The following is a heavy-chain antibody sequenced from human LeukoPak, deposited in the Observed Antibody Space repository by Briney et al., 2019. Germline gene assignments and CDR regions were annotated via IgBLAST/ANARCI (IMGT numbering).Heavy chain of an antibody. CDR2: ISYDGSNK. Sequence: GGSLRLSCAASVFTFRSYGMHWVRQAPGKGLEWVAVISYDGSNKYYADSVKGRFTISRDNSKNTLSLQMNILRAEDTAVYYCAEGRGSGSYQGSPEFDYWGQGTLVTVSS. V-gene: IGHV3-30*18. J-gene: IGHJ4*02. CDR1: VFTFRSYG. D-gene: IGHD3-10*01. CDR3: AEGRGSGSYQGSPEFDY.